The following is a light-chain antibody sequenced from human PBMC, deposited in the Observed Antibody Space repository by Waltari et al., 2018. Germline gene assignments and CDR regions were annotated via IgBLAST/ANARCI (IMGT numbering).Light chain of an antibody. CDR3: NSRDSSGNHYV. J-gene: IGLJ1*01. V-gene: IGLV3-19*01. CDR1: SLRSYY. CDR2: GKN. Sequence: SSELTQDPAVSVALGQTVRITCQGDSLRSYYASWYQQKPGQAPVLVIYGKNNRPSGFPDRFSGSSSGNTASWTITGAQAEDEADYYCNSRDSSGNHYVFGTGTKVTVL.